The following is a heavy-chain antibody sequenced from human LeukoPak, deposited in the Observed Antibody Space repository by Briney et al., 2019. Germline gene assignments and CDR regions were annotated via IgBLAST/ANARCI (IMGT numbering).Heavy chain of an antibody. J-gene: IGHJ6*02. CDR1: GFTLKNYW. V-gene: IGHV3-7*01. D-gene: IGHD3-10*01. CDR3: ARDRYFGSGSFSPYYYYGLDV. Sequence: GGSLRLSCAASGFTLKNYWMSWVRQAPGKGLEWVANIKQDGSEKNYVDSVKGRFTISRDNAKNSLYLQMNSPRAEDTAVYYCARDRYFGSGSFSPYYYYGLDVWGQGTTVTVSS. CDR2: IKQDGSEK.